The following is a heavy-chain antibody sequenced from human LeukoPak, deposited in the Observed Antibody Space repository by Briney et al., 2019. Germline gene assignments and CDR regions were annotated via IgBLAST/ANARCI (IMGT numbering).Heavy chain of an antibody. J-gene: IGHJ4*02. CDR3: ARTSRDGYNHFDY. Sequence: ASVKVSCKASGYTFTSYYMHWVRQAPGQGLEWMGIINPSGGSTSYAQKLQGRVTMTTDTSTSTAYMELRSLRSDDTAVYYCARTSRDGYNHFDYWGQGTLVTVSS. V-gene: IGHV1-46*01. CDR2: INPSGGST. CDR1: GYTFTSYY. D-gene: IGHD5-24*01.